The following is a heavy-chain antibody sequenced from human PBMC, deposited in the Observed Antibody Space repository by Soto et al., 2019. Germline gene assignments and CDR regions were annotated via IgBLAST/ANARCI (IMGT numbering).Heavy chain of an antibody. D-gene: IGHD5-12*01. CDR2: IDDRGIYM. J-gene: IGHJ4*02. CDR3: ARDGDGYNSSNYFDY. CDR1: GFSLRPYT. V-gene: IGHV3-21*04. Sequence: LRLSCAASGFSLRPYTVTWVRQAPGKGLEWVSSIDDRGIYMHYADSVKGRFTISRDNAKNSLYLQMNSLRAEDTAVYYCARDGDGYNSSNYFDYWGQGTLVTVSS.